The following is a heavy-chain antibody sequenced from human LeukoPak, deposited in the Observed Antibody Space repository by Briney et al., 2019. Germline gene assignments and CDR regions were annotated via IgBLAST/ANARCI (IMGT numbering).Heavy chain of an antibody. CDR3: ARVLEGSSGQHWYFDL. J-gene: IGHJ2*01. D-gene: IGHD6-19*01. V-gene: IGHV4-34*01. CDR1: GGSFSGYY. CDR2: INHSGST. Sequence: SETLSLTCAVYGGSFSGYYWSWIRQPPGKGLEWIGEINHSGSTNYNPSLKSRVTISVDTSKNQFSLRLSSVTAADTAVYYCARVLEGSSGQHWYFDLWGCGTLVTVSS.